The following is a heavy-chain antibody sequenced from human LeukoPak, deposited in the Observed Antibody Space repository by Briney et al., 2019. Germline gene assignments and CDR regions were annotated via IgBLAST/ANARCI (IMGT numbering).Heavy chain of an antibody. CDR1: GFTVSSNY. D-gene: IGHD6-19*01. Sequence: GGSLRLSCAASGFTVSSNYMSWVRQAPGKGLEWLSVIYSGGNTYYADSVKGRFTISRDNSKNTLYLQMNSLRVEDTAVYYCARAVPGHPGHAFDIWGQGTMVIVSS. CDR3: ARAVPGHPGHAFDI. V-gene: IGHV3-66*01. J-gene: IGHJ3*02. CDR2: IYSGGNT.